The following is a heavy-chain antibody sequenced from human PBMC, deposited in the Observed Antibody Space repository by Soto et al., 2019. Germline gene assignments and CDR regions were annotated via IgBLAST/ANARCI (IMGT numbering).Heavy chain of an antibody. J-gene: IGHJ4*02. Sequence: VKVSCKASGGTFSSYAISWVRQAPGQGLEWMGGIIPIFGTANYAQKFQGRVTITADESTSTAYMALSSLRSEDTAVYYCARDSYDSRYFDYWGQGTLVTVSS. CDR2: IIPIFGTA. V-gene: IGHV1-69*01. CDR3: ARDSYDSRYFDY. CDR1: GGTFSSYA. D-gene: IGHD3-22*01.